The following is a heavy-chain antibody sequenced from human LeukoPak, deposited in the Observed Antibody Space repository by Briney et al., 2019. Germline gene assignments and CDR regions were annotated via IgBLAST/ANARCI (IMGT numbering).Heavy chain of an antibody. V-gene: IGHV6-1*01. CDR1: GDSVSSNGAA. CDR3: ASPSFTIFGVVTSLGYMDV. Sequence: SQTLSLTCAISGDSVSSNGAAWNWIRQSPSRGLEWLGRTYCRSKWYNDYAVSVKSRITINPDTSKNQFSLRLNSVTPEDTAVYYCASPSFTIFGVVTSLGYMDVWGKGTTVTVSS. J-gene: IGHJ6*03. D-gene: IGHD3-3*01. CDR2: TYCRSKWYN.